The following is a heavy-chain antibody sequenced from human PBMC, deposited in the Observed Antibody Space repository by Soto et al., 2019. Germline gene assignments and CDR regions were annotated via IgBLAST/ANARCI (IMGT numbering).Heavy chain of an antibody. Sequence: GESLKISCKGSGYSFTSYWIGWVRQMPGKGLEWMGIIYLGDSDTRYSPSFQGQVTISADKSVSTAYLQWSSLKASDTAMYYCASAVSGSYYYYYGMDVWGQGTTVTVSS. CDR1: GYSFTSYW. CDR3: ASAVSGSYYYYYGMDV. D-gene: IGHD1-26*01. CDR2: IYLGDSDT. V-gene: IGHV5-51*01. J-gene: IGHJ6*02.